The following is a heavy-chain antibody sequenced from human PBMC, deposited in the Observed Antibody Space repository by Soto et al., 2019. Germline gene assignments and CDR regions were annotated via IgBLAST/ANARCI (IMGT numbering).Heavy chain of an antibody. CDR1: GFTFSSYA. Sequence: EVQLLESGGGLVQPGGSLRLSCAASGFTFSSYAMRWVRQAPGKGLEWVSAISGSGGSTYYADSVKGRFTISRDNSKNTLYLQMNSRRAEDTAVYSCARRGSGSYYDYWGQGTLVTVSS. D-gene: IGHD1-26*01. CDR2: ISGSGGST. CDR3: ARRGSGSYYDY. J-gene: IGHJ4*02. V-gene: IGHV3-23*01.